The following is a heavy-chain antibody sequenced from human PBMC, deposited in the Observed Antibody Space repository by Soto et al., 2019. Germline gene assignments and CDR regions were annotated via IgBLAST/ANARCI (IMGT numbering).Heavy chain of an antibody. J-gene: IGHJ6*02. CDR2: TRNKANSYTT. D-gene: IGHD4-17*01. CDR1: GFTFSDHY. Sequence: EVQLVESGGGLVQPGGSLRLSCAASGFTFSDHYMDWVRQAPGKGLEWVARTRNKANSYTTEHAASVKGRFTISRDDSKNSLYRQMNSLKTEDTAVYYCARGPPSRVTTGYYYGMDVWGQGTTVTVSS. CDR3: ARGPPSRVTTGYYYGMDV. V-gene: IGHV3-72*01.